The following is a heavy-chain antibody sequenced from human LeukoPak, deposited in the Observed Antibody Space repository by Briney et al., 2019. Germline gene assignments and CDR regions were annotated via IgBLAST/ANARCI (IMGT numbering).Heavy chain of an antibody. J-gene: IGHJ4*02. D-gene: IGHD6-13*01. CDR2: MNPNSGNT. V-gene: IGHV1-8*02. CDR3: ARDLSAAGTGFDY. CDR1: GYTFTSYG. Sequence: ASVKVSCKASGYTFTSYGISWVRQAPGQGLEWMGWMNPNSGNTGYAQKFQGRVTMTRNTSISTAYMELSSLRSEDTAVYYCARDLSAAGTGFDYWGQGTLVTVSS.